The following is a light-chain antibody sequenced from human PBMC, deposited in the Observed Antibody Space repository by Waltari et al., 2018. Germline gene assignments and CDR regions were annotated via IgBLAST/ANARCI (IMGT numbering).Light chain of an antibody. CDR3: HVWHPHVDPGV. V-gene: IGLV3-21*04. CDR1: NIGTYS. Sequence: SYVVTQPPSVSVAPGETATITCGGDNIGTYSVHWYQQKAGQAPVLVILYDRDRPSGSPGRFSGSNSGNTATLTISRVEAGDEARYYCHVWHPHVDPGVFGTGTEVTVL. J-gene: IGLJ1*01. CDR2: YDR.